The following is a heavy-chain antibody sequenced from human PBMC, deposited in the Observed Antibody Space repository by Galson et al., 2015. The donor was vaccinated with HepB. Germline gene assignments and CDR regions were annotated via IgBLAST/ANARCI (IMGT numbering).Heavy chain of an antibody. D-gene: IGHD3-22*01. CDR2: ISSSSSAI. Sequence: SLRLSCAASGFTFSSYSMNWVRQAPGKGLEWVSYISSSSSAIYYADSVKGRFTISRDNAKNSLYLQMNSLRAEDTAVYYCARYRYDSSGPHQEGYFDYWGQGTLVTVSS. V-gene: IGHV3-48*01. CDR1: GFTFSSYS. CDR3: ARYRYDSSGPHQEGYFDY. J-gene: IGHJ4*02.